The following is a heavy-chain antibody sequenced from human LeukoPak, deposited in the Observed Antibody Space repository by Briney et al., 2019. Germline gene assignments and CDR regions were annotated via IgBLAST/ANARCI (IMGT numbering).Heavy chain of an antibody. D-gene: IGHD3-10*01. CDR3: ARDRRGGSGSYRRFVY. CDR1: VYTFTSYG. J-gene: IGHJ4*02. V-gene: IGHV1-18*01. Sequence: ALVKVSCKASVYTFTSYGISWVRQAPGQGLEWMGWISAYNGNTNYAQKLQGRVTMTTDTSTSTAYMELRSLRSDDTAVYYCARDRRGGSGSYRRFVYWGQGTLVTVSS. CDR2: ISAYNGNT.